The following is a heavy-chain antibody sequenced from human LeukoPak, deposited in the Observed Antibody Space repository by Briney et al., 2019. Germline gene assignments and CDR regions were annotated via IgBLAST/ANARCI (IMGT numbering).Heavy chain of an antibody. Sequence: PGGSLRLSCAASGFTFSSYAMSWVRQDPGRGLEWVSAISGNGGYTWYADSVKGRFTISRDNSKNTLYVQMNSLRAEDTAVYYCAKGGDGAAALRYCDYWGQGILVTVSS. V-gene: IGHV3-23*01. D-gene: IGHD2-2*02. CDR2: ISGNGGYT. CDR1: GFTFSSYA. J-gene: IGHJ4*02. CDR3: AKGGDGAAALRYCDY.